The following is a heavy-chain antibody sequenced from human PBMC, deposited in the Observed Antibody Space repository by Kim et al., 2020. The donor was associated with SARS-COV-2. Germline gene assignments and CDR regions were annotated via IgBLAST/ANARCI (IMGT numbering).Heavy chain of an antibody. CDR1: GFTFSSYS. V-gene: IGHV3-21*01. D-gene: IGHD3-9*01. Sequence: GGSLRLSCAASGFTFSSYSMNWVRQAPGKGLEWVSSISSSSSYIYYADSVKGRFTISRDNAKNSLYLQMNSLRAEDTAVYYCARDLTLTGYYKGAFDIWGQGTMVTVSS. CDR3: ARDLTLTGYYKGAFDI. CDR2: ISSSSSYI. J-gene: IGHJ3*02.